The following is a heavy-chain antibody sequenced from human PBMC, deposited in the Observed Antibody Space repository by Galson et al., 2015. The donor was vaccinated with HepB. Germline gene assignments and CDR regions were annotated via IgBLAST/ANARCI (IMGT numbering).Heavy chain of an antibody. CDR3: AREWEYYDYVWGSYRLVAFDI. J-gene: IGHJ3*02. Sequence: SETLSLTCTVSGGSISSTGFYWGWLRQPPGKGLEWIGTIHYSGSTYYNPSLKSRVTISVDTSKNQFSLRVTSLTAADTAVYYCAREWEYYDYVWGSYRLVAFDIWGQGTMVTVSS. V-gene: IGHV4-39*07. CDR1: GGSISSTGFY. CDR2: IHYSGST. D-gene: IGHD3-16*02.